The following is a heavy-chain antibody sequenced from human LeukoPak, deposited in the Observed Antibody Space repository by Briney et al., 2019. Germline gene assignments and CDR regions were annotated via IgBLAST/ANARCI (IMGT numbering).Heavy chain of an antibody. CDR3: AREGSYLGSGSPPLDY. Sequence: SETLSLTCAVYGGSFSNDYWSWIRQAPGKGLQWIGEINHSGTTNYNPSLKSRVTMSVDTSKSQISLKLNSVTAADTAVYYCAREGSYLGSGSPPLDYWGQGTLVTVSS. CDR1: GGSFSNDY. D-gene: IGHD3-10*01. V-gene: IGHV4-34*01. J-gene: IGHJ4*02. CDR2: INHSGTT.